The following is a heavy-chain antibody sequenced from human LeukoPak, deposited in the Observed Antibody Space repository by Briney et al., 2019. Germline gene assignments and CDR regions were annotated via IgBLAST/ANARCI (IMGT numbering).Heavy chain of an antibody. Sequence: ASVKVSCKASGYTFTGCYMHWVRQAPGQGLEWMGWINPNSGGTNYAQKFQGRVTMTRDTSISTAYMELSRLRSDDTAVYYCASLYPPADDAFDIWGQGTMVTVSS. J-gene: IGHJ3*02. V-gene: IGHV1-2*02. D-gene: IGHD5/OR15-5a*01. CDR3: ASLYPPADDAFDI. CDR1: GYTFTGCY. CDR2: INPNSGGT.